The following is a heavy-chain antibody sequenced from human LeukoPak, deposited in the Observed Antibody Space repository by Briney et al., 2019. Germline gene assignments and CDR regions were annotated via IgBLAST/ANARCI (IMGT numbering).Heavy chain of an antibody. CDR3: AKADIAVAGTGLLEYFQH. V-gene: IGHV1-3*02. D-gene: IGHD6-19*01. J-gene: IGHJ1*01. CDR1: GYTFTSYA. Sequence: ASVKVSCKASGYTFTSYAMHWVRQAPGQRLEWMGWSNAGNGNTKYSQEFQGRVTITRDTSASTAYMELSSLRAEDTAVYYCAKADIAVAGTGLLEYFQHWGQGTLVTVSS. CDR2: SNAGNGNT.